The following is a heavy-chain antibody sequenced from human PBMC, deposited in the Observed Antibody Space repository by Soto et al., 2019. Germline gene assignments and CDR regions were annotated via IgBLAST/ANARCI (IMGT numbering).Heavy chain of an antibody. CDR2: LIPMFGTA. CDR3: ARSEIAVAGPAQYYYYGMDV. V-gene: IGHV1-69*13. D-gene: IGHD6-19*01. J-gene: IGHJ6*02. Sequence: GASVKVSCKASGGTFNTYVISWVRQAPGQGLEWMGGLIPMFGTANYAQKFQGRVTITADESSSTAYMELSSLRSDDTAVYYCARSEIAVAGPAQYYYYGMDVWGQGTTVTVSS. CDR1: GGTFNTYV.